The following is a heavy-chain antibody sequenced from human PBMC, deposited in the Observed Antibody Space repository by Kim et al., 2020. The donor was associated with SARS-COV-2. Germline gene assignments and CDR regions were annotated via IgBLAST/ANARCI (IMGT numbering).Heavy chain of an antibody. V-gene: IGHV5-10-1*01. J-gene: IGHJ4*02. D-gene: IGHD5-12*01. CDR3: ATTGYSGYDSSDY. Sequence: YSPSFQGHLTIPADKSISTAYLQWSSLKASDTAMYYCATTGYSGYDSSDYWGQGTLVTVSS.